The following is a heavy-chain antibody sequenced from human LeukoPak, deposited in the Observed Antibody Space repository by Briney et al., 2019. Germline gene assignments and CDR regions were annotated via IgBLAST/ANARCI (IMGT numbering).Heavy chain of an antibody. CDR3: ARGITMVRGAIFHGMDV. J-gene: IGHJ6*02. Sequence: GGSLRLSCAASGFTFSSYNMNWVRQAPGKGLEWVSSISSSSSYIYYADSVKGRFTISRDNAKNSLYLQMNSLRAEDTAVYYCARGITMVRGAIFHGMDVWGQGTTVTVSS. D-gene: IGHD3-10*01. CDR1: GFTFSSYN. V-gene: IGHV3-21*01. CDR2: ISSSSSYI.